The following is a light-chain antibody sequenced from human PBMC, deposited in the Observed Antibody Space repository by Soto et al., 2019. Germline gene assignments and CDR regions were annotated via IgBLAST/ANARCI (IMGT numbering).Light chain of an antibody. CDR3: QHYGSSSYT. V-gene: IGKV3-20*01. CDR1: QSVSSSY. CDR2: GPS. Sequence: EIVLTQSPGPLSLSPGERATLSCRASQSVSSSYLAWYQQKPGQAPRLLIYGPSSRATGIPDRFSGSGSGTDFTLTISRLETEAFAVYYCQHYGSSSYTFGQGTKLDIK. J-gene: IGKJ2*01.